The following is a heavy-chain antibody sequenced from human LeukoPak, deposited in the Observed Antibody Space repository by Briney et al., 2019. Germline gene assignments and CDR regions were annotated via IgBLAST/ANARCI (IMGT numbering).Heavy chain of an antibody. CDR3: AKGAYYYDSKTGLDY. CDR2: ISYDGSNK. Sequence: PGGSLRLSCAASGFTFSSYAMSWVRQAPGKGLEWVAVISYDGSNKYYADSVKGRFTISRDNSKNTLYLQMNSLRAEDTAVYYCAKGAYYYDSKTGLDYWGQGTLVTVSS. CDR1: GFTFSSYA. J-gene: IGHJ4*02. V-gene: IGHV3-30*18. D-gene: IGHD3-22*01.